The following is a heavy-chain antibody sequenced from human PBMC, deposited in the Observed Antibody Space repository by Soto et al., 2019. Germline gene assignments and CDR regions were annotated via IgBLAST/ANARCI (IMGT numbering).Heavy chain of an antibody. CDR2: IAPHGNEK. CDR1: GFAFSGYW. V-gene: IGHV3-7*01. D-gene: IGHD3-16*01. Sequence: PGGSLRLSCAASGFAFSGYWMSWVRQAPGKGLEWVAIIAPHGNEKDYVDSVKGRFTISRDNAENSLYLQMNSLRAEDTAVYYYVRGAPYGGSDYWGQGTLVTVSS. J-gene: IGHJ4*02. CDR3: VRGAPYGGSDY.